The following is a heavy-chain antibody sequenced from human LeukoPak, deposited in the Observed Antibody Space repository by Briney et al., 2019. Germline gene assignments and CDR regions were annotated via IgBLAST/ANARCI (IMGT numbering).Heavy chain of an antibody. CDR2: ISAYNGNT. V-gene: IGHV1-18*01. CDR3: ARDPHSSSWYYYYYMDV. Sequence: GASVKVSCKASGYSFTSYGISWVRQAPGQGLEWMGWISAYNGNTNYAQKLQGRVTMTTDTSTSTAYMVLRSLRSDDTAVYYCARDPHSSSWYYYYYMDVWGKGTTVTVSS. J-gene: IGHJ6*03. CDR1: GYSFTSYG. D-gene: IGHD6-13*01.